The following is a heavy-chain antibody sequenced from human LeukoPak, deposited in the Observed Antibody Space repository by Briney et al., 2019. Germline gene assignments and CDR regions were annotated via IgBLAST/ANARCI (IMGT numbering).Heavy chain of an antibody. D-gene: IGHD2/OR15-2a*01. V-gene: IGHV3-9*01. CDR1: GFTFDDYA. CDR3: AAGLSV. Sequence: GGSLRLSCAASGFTFDDYAMHWVRQAPGKGLEWVSGISWNSGSIGYADSVKGRFTISRDNAKNSLCLQMNSLRAEDTALYYCAAGLSVWGQGTLVTVSS. CDR2: ISWNSGSI. J-gene: IGHJ4*02.